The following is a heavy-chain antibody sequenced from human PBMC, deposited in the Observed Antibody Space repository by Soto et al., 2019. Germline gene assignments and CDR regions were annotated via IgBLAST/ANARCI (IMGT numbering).Heavy chain of an antibody. J-gene: IGHJ4*02. CDR2: INHSGST. CDR3: ARGSQLLWFGERGLNFDY. D-gene: IGHD3-10*01. V-gene: IGHV4-34*01. CDR1: GGSFSGYY. Sequence: SETLSLTCAVYGGSFSGYYWSWIRQPPGKGLEWIGEINHSGSTNYNPSLKSRVTISVDTSKNQFSLKLSSVTAADTAVYYCARGSQLLWFGERGLNFDYWGQGTLVTVSS.